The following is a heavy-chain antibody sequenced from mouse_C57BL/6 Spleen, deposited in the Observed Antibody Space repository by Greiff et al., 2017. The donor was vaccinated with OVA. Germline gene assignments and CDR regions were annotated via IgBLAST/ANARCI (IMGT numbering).Heavy chain of an antibody. V-gene: IGHV1-63*01. J-gene: IGHJ2*01. D-gene: IGHD1-1*01. CDR2: IYPGGGYT. CDR3: ARGGNYGSLYYFDD. Sequence: VQGVESGAELVRPGTSVKMSCKASGYTFTNYWIGWAKQRPGHGLEWIGDIYPGGGYTNYNEKFKGKATLTADKSSSTAYMQFSSLTSEDSAIYYCARGGNYGSLYYFDDWGQGTTRTVSS. CDR1: GYTFTNYW.